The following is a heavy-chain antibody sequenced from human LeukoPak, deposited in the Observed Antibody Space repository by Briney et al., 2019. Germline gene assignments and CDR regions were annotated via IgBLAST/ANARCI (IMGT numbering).Heavy chain of an antibody. V-gene: IGHV3-30*04. Sequence: GGSLRLSCAASGFTFSSYAMHWVRQAPGKGLEWVAVISYDGSNKYYADSVKGRFTISRDNSKNTLYLQMNSLRAEDTAVYYCARGQYQLLQGNWFDPWGQGTLVTVSS. D-gene: IGHD2-2*01. CDR2: ISYDGSNK. CDR3: ARGQYQLLQGNWFDP. CDR1: GFTFSSYA. J-gene: IGHJ5*02.